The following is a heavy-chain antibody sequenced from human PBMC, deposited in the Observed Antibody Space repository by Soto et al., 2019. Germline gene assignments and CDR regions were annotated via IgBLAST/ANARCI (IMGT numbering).Heavy chain of an antibody. CDR1: GYTFSSIG. D-gene: IGHD3-3*01. V-gene: IGHV1-18*01. CDR3: ARDSIFGVVILRDPFDY. CDR2: ISPYKGNT. J-gene: IGHJ4*02. Sequence: ASVKVSCKTSGYTFSSIGISWVRQAPGQGLEWMGWISPYKGNTYYAQRLQGRVTMTTDTSTSTAYMELRSLRSDDTAVYYCARDSIFGVVILRDPFDYWGQGTLVTVSS.